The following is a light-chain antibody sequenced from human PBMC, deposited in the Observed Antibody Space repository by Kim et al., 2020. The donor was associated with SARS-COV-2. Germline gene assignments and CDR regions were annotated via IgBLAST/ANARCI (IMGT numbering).Light chain of an antibody. Sequence: DIQLTQSPSTLSAAVGDRVTITCRASQSISTWLAWYQQKPGKAPKVLIYEASRLQRGVPSRFSGSGYGTEFSLTISSLQPDDFGSYYCQQYSSYSFGQGTTLEI. V-gene: IGKV1-5*01. CDR3: QQYSSYS. J-gene: IGKJ2*03. CDR1: QSISTW. CDR2: EAS.